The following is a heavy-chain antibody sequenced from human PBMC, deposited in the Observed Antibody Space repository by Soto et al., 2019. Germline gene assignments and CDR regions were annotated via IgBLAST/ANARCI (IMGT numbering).Heavy chain of an antibody. CDR1: GFTFSSYA. J-gene: IGHJ4*02. D-gene: IGHD6-19*01. CDR2: ISYDGSNK. CDR3: ARGEQWLIDY. Sequence: QVPLVESGGGVVQPGRSLRLSCAASGFTFSSYAMHWVRQAPGKGLEWVAVISYDGSNKYYADSVKGRFTISRDNSKNTLYLQMNSLRAEDTAVYYCARGEQWLIDYWGQGTLVTVSS. V-gene: IGHV3-30-3*01.